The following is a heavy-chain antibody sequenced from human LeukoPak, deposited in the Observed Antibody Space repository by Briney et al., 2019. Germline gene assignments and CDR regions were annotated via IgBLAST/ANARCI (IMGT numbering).Heavy chain of an antibody. V-gene: IGHV3-21*01. J-gene: IGHJ6*03. CDR1: GFTFSSYS. D-gene: IGHD3-3*01. CDR3: AREPRITIFGADYMDV. CDR2: ISSSSSYI. Sequence: GGSLRLSCAASGFTFSSYSMNWVRQAPGKGLEWVSSISSSSSYIYYADSVKGRFTISRDNAKNSLYLQMNSLRAEDTAVYYCAREPRITIFGADYMDVWGKGTTVTVSS.